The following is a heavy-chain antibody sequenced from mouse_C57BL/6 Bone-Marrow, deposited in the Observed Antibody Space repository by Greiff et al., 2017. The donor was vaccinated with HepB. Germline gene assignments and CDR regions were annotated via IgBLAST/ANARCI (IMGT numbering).Heavy chain of an antibody. V-gene: IGHV5-17*01. D-gene: IGHD1-1*01. CDR3: ARGYYYGSSYLDY. J-gene: IGHJ2*01. CDR2: ISSGSSTI. CDR1: GFTFSDYG. Sequence: EVQVVEPGGGLVKPGGSLKLSCAASGFTFSDYGMHWVRQAPEKGLEWVAYISSGSSTIYYADTVKGRFTISRDNAKNTLFLQMTSLRSEDTAMYYCARGYYYGSSYLDYWGQGTTLTVSS.